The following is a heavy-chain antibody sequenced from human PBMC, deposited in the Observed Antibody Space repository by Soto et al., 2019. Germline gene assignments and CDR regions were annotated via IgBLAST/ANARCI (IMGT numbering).Heavy chain of an antibody. D-gene: IGHD2-15*01. CDR2: ISYDGSNK. J-gene: IGHJ6*02. Sequence: GGSLRLSCAASGFTFSSYGMHWVRQAPGKGLEWVAVISYDGSNKYYADSVKGRFTISRDNSKNTLYLQMNSLRAEDTAVYYCRIGLRYCSGGSCSRYYYYYGMDVWGQGTTVTVSS. CDR1: GFTFSSYG. CDR3: RIGLRYCSGGSCSRYYYYYGMDV. V-gene: IGHV3-30*03.